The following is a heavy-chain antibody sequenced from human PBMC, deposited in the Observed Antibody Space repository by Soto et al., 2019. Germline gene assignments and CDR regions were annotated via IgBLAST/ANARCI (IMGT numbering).Heavy chain of an antibody. CDR2: INAGNGNT. D-gene: IGHD2-2*01. CDR1: GYTFTSYA. Sequence: ASVKVSCKASGYTFTSYAMHWVRQAPGQRLEWMGWINAGNGNTKYSQKFQGRVTITRDTSASTAYMEPSSLRSEDTAVYYCARGCSSTSCRDYWGQGTLVTVSS. J-gene: IGHJ4*02. V-gene: IGHV1-3*01. CDR3: ARGCSSTSCRDY.